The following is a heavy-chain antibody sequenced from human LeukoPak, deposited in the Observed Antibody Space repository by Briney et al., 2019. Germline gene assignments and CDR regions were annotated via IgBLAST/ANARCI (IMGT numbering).Heavy chain of an antibody. D-gene: IGHD6-13*01. CDR3: ARAARQGIAVAMVKGFFDY. Sequence: ASVKVSCKASGYTFTSYAMHWVRQAPGQRLEWMGWINAGNGNTKYSQKFQGRVTTTRDTSASTAYMELSSLRSEDTAVYYCARAARQGIAVAMVKGFFDYWGQGTLVTVSS. CDR2: INAGNGNT. V-gene: IGHV1-3*01. CDR1: GYTFTSYA. J-gene: IGHJ4*02.